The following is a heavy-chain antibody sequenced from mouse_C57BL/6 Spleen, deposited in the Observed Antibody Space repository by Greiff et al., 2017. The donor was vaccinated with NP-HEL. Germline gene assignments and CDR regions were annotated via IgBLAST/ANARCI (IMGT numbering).Heavy chain of an antibody. CDR1: GYTFTNYW. Sequence: VQLQQSGAELVRPGTSVKMSCKASGYTFTNYWIGWAKQRPGHGLEWIGDIYPGGGYTNYNEKFKGKATLTADKSSSTAYMQFSSLTSEDSAIYYCARSWLNAMDYWGQGTSVTVSS. V-gene: IGHV1-63*01. CDR3: ARSWLNAMDY. CDR2: IYPGGGYT. D-gene: IGHD2-2*01. J-gene: IGHJ4*01.